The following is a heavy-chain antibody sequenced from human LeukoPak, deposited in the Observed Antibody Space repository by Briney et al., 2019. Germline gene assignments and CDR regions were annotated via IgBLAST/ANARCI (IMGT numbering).Heavy chain of an antibody. D-gene: IGHD6-13*01. J-gene: IGHJ5*02. CDR2: IYYSGST. CDR1: GGSISSYY. CDR3: ARFLEIAAAGTKWFDP. Sequence: PSETLSLTCTVSGGSISSYYWSWIRQPPGKGLEWIGCIYYSGSTNYNPSLKSRVTISVDTSKNQFSLKLSSVTAADTAVYYCARFLEIAAAGTKWFDPWGQGTLVTVSS. V-gene: IGHV4-59*01.